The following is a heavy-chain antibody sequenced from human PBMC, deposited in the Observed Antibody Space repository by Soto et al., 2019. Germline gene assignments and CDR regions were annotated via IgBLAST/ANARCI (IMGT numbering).Heavy chain of an antibody. J-gene: IGHJ6*03. CDR2: ISSNGVGT. CDR3: ARREQSDYYYMDV. Sequence: EVQLVESGGGLVQPGGSLRLSCAASGFTFSNYAMDWVRQAPGKVLEYVSGISSNGVGTYYANPVKDRFTISRDNSKNTLYLQMGSLRAEDMAVYYCARREQSDYYYMDVWGKGTSVTVSS. D-gene: IGHD6-19*01. CDR1: GFTFSNYA. V-gene: IGHV3-64*01.